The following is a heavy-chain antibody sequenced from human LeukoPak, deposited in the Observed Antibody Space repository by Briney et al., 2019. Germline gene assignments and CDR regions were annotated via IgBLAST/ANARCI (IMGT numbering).Heavy chain of an antibody. J-gene: IGHJ4*02. V-gene: IGHV3-49*04. D-gene: IGHD1-26*01. Sequence: PGGSLRLSCTGSGCAVGGDARRWVRQAPRKGLGWVGFIRSKAYGGTAEYAASVKGRFTISRDDSKSIAYLQMNSLKTEDTAVYYCTKSGTAIVGTTAAYYFDYWGQGTLVTVSS. CDR1: GCAVGGDA. CDR3: TKSGTAIVGTTAAYYFDY. CDR2: IRSKAYGGTA.